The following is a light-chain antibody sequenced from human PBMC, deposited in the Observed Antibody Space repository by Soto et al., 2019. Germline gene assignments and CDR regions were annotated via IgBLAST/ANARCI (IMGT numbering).Light chain of an antibody. J-gene: IGKJ3*01. CDR2: GAT. V-gene: IGKV3-20*01. CDR1: QSVTSGY. Sequence: ETVLTQSPGTLSLSPGDRVTLSCRASQSVTSGYLAWYQKKPGQPPRLLIYGATSRATGIPDRFSGGGSGSDFTLTISRLEPEDFAIYYCQHYGTSPTLFTFGPGTKLDIK. CDR3: QHYGTSPTLFT.